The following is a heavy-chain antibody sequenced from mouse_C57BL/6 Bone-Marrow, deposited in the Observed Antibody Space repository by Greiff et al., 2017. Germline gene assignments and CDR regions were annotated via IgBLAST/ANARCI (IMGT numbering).Heavy chain of an antibody. D-gene: IGHD2-4*01. CDR1: GFNIKDDY. CDR2: IDPENGDT. J-gene: IGHJ2*01. Sequence: VQLQQSGAELVRPGASVKLSCTASGFNIKDDYMHWVKQRPEQGLEWIGWIDPENGDTEYGSKFQGKATITADTSSNTAYLQLSSLTSEDTAVYDFTSPVYYDYDLDYWGQGTTLTVSS. V-gene: IGHV14-4*01. CDR3: TSPVYYDYDLDY.